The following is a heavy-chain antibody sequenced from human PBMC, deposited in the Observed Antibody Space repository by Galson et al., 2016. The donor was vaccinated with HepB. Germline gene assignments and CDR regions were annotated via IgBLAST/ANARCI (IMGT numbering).Heavy chain of an antibody. CDR3: AKERLVRRIFDH. J-gene: IGHJ4*02. D-gene: IGHD1-1*01. V-gene: IGHV3-23*01. CDR2: ISTRRTT. Sequence: SLRLSCAASGFVFSNFGLSWVRQAPGKGLEWVASISTRRTTYYSDSVQGRFTISRDNSNNTRYLQMNGLRAEYTAVYYCAKERLVRRIFDHWGQGTLLTVSS. CDR1: GFVFSNFG.